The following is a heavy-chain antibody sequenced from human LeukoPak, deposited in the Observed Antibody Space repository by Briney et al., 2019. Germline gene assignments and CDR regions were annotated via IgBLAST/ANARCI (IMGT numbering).Heavy chain of an antibody. CDR3: AGGYSGSYGRFDY. D-gene: IGHD1-26*01. CDR2: IYYSGST. Sequence: SETLSLTCTVSGGSISSYYWSWIRQPPGKGLEWIGYIYYSGSTSYNPSLKSRVTISVDTSKNQFSLKLSSVTAADTAVYYCAGGYSGSYGRFDYWGQGTLVTVSS. J-gene: IGHJ4*02. V-gene: IGHV4-59*01. CDR1: GGSISSYY.